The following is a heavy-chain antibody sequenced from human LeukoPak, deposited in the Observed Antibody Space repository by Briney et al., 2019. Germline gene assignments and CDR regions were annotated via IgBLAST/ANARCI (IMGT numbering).Heavy chain of an antibody. J-gene: IGHJ4*02. D-gene: IGHD3-22*01. CDR1: GYTFTSYG. CDR2: ITAYNGNT. V-gene: IGHV1-18*01. CDR3: ARGNYYDRTASGY. Sequence: GASVKVSCKASGYTFTSYGISWVRRAPGQGREWMGWITAYNGNTNYAQKLQGRVTMTTDTSTSTAYMELRRLRSDDTAVYYCARGNYYDRTASGYWGQGTLVTVSS.